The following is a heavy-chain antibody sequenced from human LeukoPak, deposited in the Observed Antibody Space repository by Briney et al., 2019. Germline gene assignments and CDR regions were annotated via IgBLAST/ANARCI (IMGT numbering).Heavy chain of an antibody. CDR1: GFTFSSYG. Sequence: PGGSLRLSCAASGFTFSSYGMHWVRRAPGKGLEWVAVIWYDGSNKYYADSVKGRFTISRDNSKNTLYLQMNSLRAEDTAVYYCARDMCSSTSCYGDYYYGMDVWGKGTTVTVSS. V-gene: IGHV3-33*01. D-gene: IGHD2-2*01. CDR3: ARDMCSSTSCYGDYYYGMDV. CDR2: IWYDGSNK. J-gene: IGHJ6*04.